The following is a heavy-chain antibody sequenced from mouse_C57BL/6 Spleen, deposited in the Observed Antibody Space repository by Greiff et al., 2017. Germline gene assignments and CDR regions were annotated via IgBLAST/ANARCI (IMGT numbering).Heavy chain of an antibody. CDR3: ARGASYYFDY. D-gene: IGHD6-1*01. V-gene: IGHV1-69*01. J-gene: IGHJ2*01. CDR1: GYTFTSYW. Sequence: QVQLQQPGAELVMPGASVKLSCKASGYTFTSYWMHWVKQRPGQGLEWIGEIDPSDSYTNYNQKFKGESTLTVDKSSSTAYMQLSSLTSEDSAVYYCARGASYYFDYWGQGTTLTVSS. CDR2: IDPSDSYT.